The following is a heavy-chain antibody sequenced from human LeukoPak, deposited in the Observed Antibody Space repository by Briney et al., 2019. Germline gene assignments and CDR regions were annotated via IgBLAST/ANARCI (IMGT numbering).Heavy chain of an antibody. CDR1: GFTFSNVW. V-gene: IGHV3-15*01. CDR2: IKSNTDGGTP. Sequence: GGSLRLSCAASGFTFSNVWMNWVREATGKGVELIGRIKSNTDGGTPDYAAPVRGRFTISRGDSEKTLSLQMNSLKSEDTAVYYCTQGGTNAYFWGQGTLVTVSS. J-gene: IGHJ4*02. D-gene: IGHD3-16*01. CDR3: TQGGTNAYF.